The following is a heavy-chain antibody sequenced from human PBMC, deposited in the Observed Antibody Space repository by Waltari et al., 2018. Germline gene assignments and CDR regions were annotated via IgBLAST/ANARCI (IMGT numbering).Heavy chain of an antibody. J-gene: IGHJ4*02. Sequence: EVQLLESGGGLVQPGGSLRLSCSASGFTFSSYAMSWGRQAPGKGLEWVSVISGSADITYYADSVKGRFTISRDNSKNTLYLQMNSLRAEDTAVYYCAKHKGSSGGFFDYWGQGTLVTVSS. CDR1: GFTFSSYA. CDR2: ISGSADIT. CDR3: AKHKGSSGGFFDY. D-gene: IGHD6-6*01. V-gene: IGHV3-23*01.